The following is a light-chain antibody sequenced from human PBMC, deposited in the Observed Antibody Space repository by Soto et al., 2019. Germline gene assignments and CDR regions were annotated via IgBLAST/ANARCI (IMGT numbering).Light chain of an antibody. CDR1: QSVSSN. Sequence: EIVMTQSPATLSVSPGGRATLSCRASQSVSSNLAWYQQKPGQAPRLLIYGASTRATGIPVRFSGSGSGTEFFLTISSLEPEDFAVYYCQQRSNWPRTFGQGTKVEIK. CDR3: QQRSNWPRT. J-gene: IGKJ1*01. V-gene: IGKV3-15*01. CDR2: GAS.